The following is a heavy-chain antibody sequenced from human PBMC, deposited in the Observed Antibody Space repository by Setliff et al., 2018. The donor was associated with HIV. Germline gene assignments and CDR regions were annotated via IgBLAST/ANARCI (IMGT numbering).Heavy chain of an antibody. Sequence: SVKVSCKASGYTFTAYGINWVRQAPGLGLEWMGWISGYNGNTEYAQKFQGRVTMTRDTSTTTAYMELRSLRSDDTAVYYCATLAGDYYYSGRGYYFMDVWGKGTTVTVSS. CDR2: ISGYNGNT. D-gene: IGHD3-10*01. CDR1: GYTFTAYG. CDR3: ATLAGDYYYSGRGYYFMDV. V-gene: IGHV1-18*01. J-gene: IGHJ6*03.